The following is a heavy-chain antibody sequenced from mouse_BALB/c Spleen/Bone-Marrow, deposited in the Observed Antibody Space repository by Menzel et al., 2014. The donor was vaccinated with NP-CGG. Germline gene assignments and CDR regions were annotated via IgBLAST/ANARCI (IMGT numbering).Heavy chain of an antibody. CDR1: GYSITSDYA. CDR2: ISYSGST. J-gene: IGHJ4*01. D-gene: IGHD1-1*01. CDR3: ARRIGKAMDY. V-gene: IGHV3-2*02. Sequence: EVKLVESGPGPVKPSQSLSLTCTVTGYSITSDYAWNWIRQFPGNKLEWMGYISYSGSTSYNSSLKSRISITRDTSKNQFFLQLNSVTTEDTATYYCARRIGKAMDYWGQGTSVTVSS.